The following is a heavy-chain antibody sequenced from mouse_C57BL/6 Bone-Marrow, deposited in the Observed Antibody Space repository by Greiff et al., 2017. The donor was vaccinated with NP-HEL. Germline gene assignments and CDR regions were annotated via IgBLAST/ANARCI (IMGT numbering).Heavy chain of an antibody. D-gene: IGHD2-4*01. V-gene: IGHV1-64*01. J-gene: IGHJ1*03. CDR3: FYYDCDDGNWYFDV. Sequence: QVQLKQPGAELVKPGASVKLSCKASGYTFTSYWMHWVKQRPGQGLEWIGMIHPNSGSTNYNEKFKSKATLTVDKSSSTAYMQLSSLTSEDSAVYYCFYYDCDDGNWYFDVWGTGTTVTVSS. CDR1: GYTFTSYW. CDR2: IHPNSGST.